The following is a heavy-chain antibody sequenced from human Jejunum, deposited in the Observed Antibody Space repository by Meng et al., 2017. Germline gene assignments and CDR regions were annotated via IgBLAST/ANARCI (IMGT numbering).Heavy chain of an antibody. CDR2: MSYDGSNK. V-gene: IGHV3-30*01. Sequence: GGSLRLSCAASGFSFSSYAMHWVRQAPGKGLEWVALMSYDGSNKYYADSVRGRFTISRDNFKNTLYLQMNSLTPEDTAVYYCARVSAVYYGSGTYYSNWGQGTLVTVSS. CDR3: ARVSAVYYGSGTYYSN. J-gene: IGHJ4*02. D-gene: IGHD3-10*01. CDR1: GFSFSSYA.